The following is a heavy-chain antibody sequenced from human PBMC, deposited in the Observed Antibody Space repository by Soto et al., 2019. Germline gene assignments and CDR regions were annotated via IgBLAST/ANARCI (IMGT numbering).Heavy chain of an antibody. V-gene: IGHV3-30-3*01. J-gene: IGHJ6*02. D-gene: IGHD6-19*01. CDR3: ARVVEQWVVRQGMDV. CDR1: GFTFSSYG. Sequence: QVQLVESGGCVVQAGRSLRLSCATSGFTFSSYGIHWVRQAPGKGLEWVAAISHDGSKEYNADSVKGRFTISRDNSKNTMNLQMNSLRDEATAVYYCARVVEQWVVRQGMDVWGQGTTVTVSS. CDR2: ISHDGSKE.